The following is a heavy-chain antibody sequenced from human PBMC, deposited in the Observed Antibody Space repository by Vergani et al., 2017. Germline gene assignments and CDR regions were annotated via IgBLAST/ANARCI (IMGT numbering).Heavy chain of an antibody. CDR1: GGSFTSYH. J-gene: IGHJ6*03. D-gene: IGHD4-11*01. CDR2: IDHTGRH. CDR3: ARVNTETNGHLYYYYYMDV. V-gene: IGHV4-34*01. Sequence: QVQLQQWGGGLLKPSETLSLTCVVNGGSFTSYHWTWIRQSPGEGLERVGDIDHTGRHDYNPSLKSRLTMSVDKSRNQFSLTLNSVTATDTAIYVCARVNTETNGHLYYYYYMDVWGQGTAVTVS.